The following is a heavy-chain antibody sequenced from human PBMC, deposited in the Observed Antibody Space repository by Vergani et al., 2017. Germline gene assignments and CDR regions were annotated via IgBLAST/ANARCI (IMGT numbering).Heavy chain of an antibody. J-gene: IGHJ4*02. CDR3: TKGSRGYTGYFFDY. CDR2: VSGSSATP. CDR1: GITFWKFG. V-gene: IGHV3-23*04. D-gene: IGHD5-12*01. Sequence: EVEVVESGGGLAQPGGSLRLSCEASGITFWKFGMHWVRQGPGKGLEWVSSVSGSSATPYYADSVKGRFIISRDNSKNTLHLQMNSLRADDTAVYYCTKGSRGYTGYFFDYWGQGTLATVSS.